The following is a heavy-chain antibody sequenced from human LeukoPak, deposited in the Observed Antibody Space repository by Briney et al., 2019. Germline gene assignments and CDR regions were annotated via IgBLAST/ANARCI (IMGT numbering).Heavy chain of an antibody. CDR3: ARGNIVVVVAAYPGYYYYLDV. CDR2: INHSGST. J-gene: IGHJ6*03. CDR1: GGSFSGYY. D-gene: IGHD2-15*01. Sequence: SETLSLTCAVYGGSFSGYYWSWTRQPPGKGLEWIGEINHSGSTNYNPSLKSRVTISVDTSKNQFSLKLSSVTAADTAVYYCARGNIVVVVAAYPGYYYYLDVWGNGTTVTVSS. V-gene: IGHV4-34*01.